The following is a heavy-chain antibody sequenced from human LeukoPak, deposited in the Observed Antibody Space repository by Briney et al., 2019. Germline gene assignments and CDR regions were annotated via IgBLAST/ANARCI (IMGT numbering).Heavy chain of an antibody. CDR2: INPNSGGT. Sequence: ASVKVSCKASGYTSTGYYMHWVRQAPGQGLEWMGWINPNSGGTNYAQKFQGRVTMTRDTSISTAYMELSRLRSDDTAVYYCARASPLYSSSWYRYAFDIWGQGTMVTVSS. J-gene: IGHJ3*02. D-gene: IGHD6-13*01. CDR3: ARASPLYSSSWYRYAFDI. V-gene: IGHV1-2*02. CDR1: GYTSTGYY.